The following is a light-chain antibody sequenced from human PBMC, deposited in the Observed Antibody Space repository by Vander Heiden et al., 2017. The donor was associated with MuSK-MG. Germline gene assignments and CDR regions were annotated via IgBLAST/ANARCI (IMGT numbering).Light chain of an antibody. CDR3: QRSDSSGFP. CDR1: QSIGAS. V-gene: IGKV1-39*01. Sequence: DIQMTHSPSSLSASVGDRVIITCRTSQSIGASLNWYQQRPGKAPRLLIYSSTNLQSGVPSRFSASGSGTAFALTISSLQPEDFATYFCQRSDSSGFPFGHGTKVDI. J-gene: IGKJ3*01. CDR2: SST.